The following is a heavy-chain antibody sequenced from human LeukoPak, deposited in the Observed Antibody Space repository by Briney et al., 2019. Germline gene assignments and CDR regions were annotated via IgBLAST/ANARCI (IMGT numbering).Heavy chain of an antibody. CDR2: INPSGGST. D-gene: IGHD6-19*01. V-gene: IGHV1-46*03. J-gene: IGHJ4*02. CDR1: GYTFTSYY. Sequence: AASVEVSCKASGYTFTSYYMHWVRQAPGQGLEWMGIINPSGGSTSYAQKFQGRVTMTRDTSTSTVYMELSSLRSEDTAVYYCAREGAIIAVAGTGFDYWGQGTLVTVSS. CDR3: AREGAIIAVAGTGFDY.